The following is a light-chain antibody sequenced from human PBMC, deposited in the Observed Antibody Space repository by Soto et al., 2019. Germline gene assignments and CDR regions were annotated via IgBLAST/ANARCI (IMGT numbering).Light chain of an antibody. CDR3: QKSYSTPIT. J-gene: IGKJ5*01. CDR2: AAS. V-gene: IGKV1-39*01. CDR1: QSISSY. Sequence: DIQMTQSPSSLSASVGDRVTITCRASQSISSYLSWYQQKPGKAPKLLIYAASSLQSGVPSRFSGSGSGTDFTLTIRSLQPEDFASYYCQKSYSTPITFGQGTRLEIK.